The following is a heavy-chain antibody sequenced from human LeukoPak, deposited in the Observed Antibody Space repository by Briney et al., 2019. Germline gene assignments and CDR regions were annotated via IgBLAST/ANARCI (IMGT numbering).Heavy chain of an antibody. CDR2: INPNDGST. D-gene: IGHD2-2*01. CDR3: ARDIVVVPSASPSGPFQH. J-gene: IGHJ1*01. CDR1: GYTFTSYY. V-gene: IGHV1-46*01. Sequence: ASVKVSCKASGYTFTSYYMHWVRQAPGHGPEWMGIINPNDGSTSFAQKFQGRVTMTRDTSTSTFYMEVSSLRSEDTAVYYCARDIVVVPSASPSGPFQHWGQGTLVTVSS.